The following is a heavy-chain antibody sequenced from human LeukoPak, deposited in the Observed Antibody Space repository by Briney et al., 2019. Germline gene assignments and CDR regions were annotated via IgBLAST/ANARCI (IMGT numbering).Heavy chain of an antibody. CDR3: ARDLDYYDSSGPLFLYYYYMDV. D-gene: IGHD3-22*01. J-gene: IGHJ6*03. Sequence: GGSLRLSCAASGFTFSSYGMNWVRQAPGKGLEWVSSISSSSSYIYYADSVKGRFTISRDNAKNSLYLQMNSLRAEDTAVYYCARDLDYYDSSGPLFLYYYYMDVWGKGTTVTISS. CDR1: GFTFSSYG. CDR2: ISSSSSYI. V-gene: IGHV3-21*01.